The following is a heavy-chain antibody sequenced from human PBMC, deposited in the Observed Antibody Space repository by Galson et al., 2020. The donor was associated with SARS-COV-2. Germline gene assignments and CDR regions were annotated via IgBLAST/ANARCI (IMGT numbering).Heavy chain of an antibody. CDR2: IYPGDSDT. J-gene: IGHJ4*02. CDR1: GYTFATYW. Sequence: ESLKISCQGSGYTFATYWIAWVRQMPGKGLESMGIIYPGDSDTRYSPSFQGQVTISADKSISTAYLQWSSLKASDTAIYYCARHSSGGPNYWGQGTLVTVSS. D-gene: IGHD2-15*01. CDR3: ARHSSGGPNY. V-gene: IGHV5-51*01.